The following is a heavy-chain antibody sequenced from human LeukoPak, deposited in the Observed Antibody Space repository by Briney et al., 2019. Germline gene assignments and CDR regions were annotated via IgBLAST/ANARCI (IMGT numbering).Heavy chain of an antibody. J-gene: IGHJ4*02. CDR1: GGSISSGSYY. V-gene: IGHV4-61*02. CDR2: IYTSGST. Sequence: SETLSLTCTVSGGSISSGSYYWSWIRQPAGKGLEWIGRIYTSGSTNYNPSLKSRVTISVDTSKNQFCLKLSSVTAADTAVYYCARAFCRDGYPYYFDYWGQGTLVTVSS. D-gene: IGHD5-24*01. CDR3: ARAFCRDGYPYYFDY.